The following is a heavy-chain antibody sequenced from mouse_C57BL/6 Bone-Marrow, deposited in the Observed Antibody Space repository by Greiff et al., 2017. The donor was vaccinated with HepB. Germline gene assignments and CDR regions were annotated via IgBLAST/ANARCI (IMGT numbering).Heavy chain of an antibody. J-gene: IGHJ2*01. D-gene: IGHD1-1*01. Sequence: VKLQQSGPELVKPGASVKISCKASGYSFTSYYIHWVKQRPGQGLEWIGWIYPGSGNTKYNEKFKGKATLTADTSSSTAYMQLSSLTSEDSAVYYCASYYYGSSFYFDYWGQGTTLTVSS. V-gene: IGHV1-66*01. CDR3: ASYYYGSSFYFDY. CDR1: GYSFTSYY. CDR2: IYPGSGNT.